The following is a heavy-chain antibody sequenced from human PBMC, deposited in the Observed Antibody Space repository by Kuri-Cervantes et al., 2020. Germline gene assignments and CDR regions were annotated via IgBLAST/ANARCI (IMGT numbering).Heavy chain of an antibody. Sequence: SQTLSLTCAVSGGSISSGGYSWSWIRQPPGKGLEWIGYIYHSGSTYYNPSLKSRVTISVDTSKSQFSLKLSSVTAADTAVYYCAGGRPIASGATSNYFQHWGQGTLVTVSS. D-gene: IGHD2-21*01. CDR1: GGSISSGGYS. CDR3: AGGRPIASGATSNYFQH. V-gene: IGHV4-30-2*01. CDR2: IYHSGST. J-gene: IGHJ1*01.